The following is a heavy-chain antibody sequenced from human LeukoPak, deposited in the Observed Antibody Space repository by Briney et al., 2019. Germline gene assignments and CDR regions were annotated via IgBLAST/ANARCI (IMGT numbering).Heavy chain of an antibody. Sequence: GGSPRLSCAASGFTFSSYWMSWVRQAPGKGLEWVANIKQDGSEKYYVDSVKGRFTISRDNAKNSLYLQMNSLRAEDTAVYYCARIGPGRDSSSWYRRVDYMDVWGKGTTVTVSS. D-gene: IGHD6-13*01. CDR2: IKQDGSEK. J-gene: IGHJ6*03. CDR3: ARIGPGRDSSSWYRRVDYMDV. CDR1: GFTFSSYW. V-gene: IGHV3-7*01.